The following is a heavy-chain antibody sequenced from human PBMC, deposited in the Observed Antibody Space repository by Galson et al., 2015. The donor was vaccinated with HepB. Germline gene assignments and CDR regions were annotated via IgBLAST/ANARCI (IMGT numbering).Heavy chain of an antibody. J-gene: IGHJ4*02. Sequence: SLRLSCAASGFTFSSYGMHWVRQAPGKGLEWVAIIWYDGSNEYYADSVKGRFTISRDNSKNTLYLQMNSLRAEDTAVYYCARDTEDSSGCERFDYWGQGTLVTVSS. CDR3: ARDTEDSSGCERFDY. CDR2: IWYDGSNE. V-gene: IGHV3-33*01. CDR1: GFTFSSYG. D-gene: IGHD3-22*01.